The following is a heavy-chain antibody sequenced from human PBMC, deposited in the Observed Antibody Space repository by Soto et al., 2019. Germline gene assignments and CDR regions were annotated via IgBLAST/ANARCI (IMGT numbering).Heavy chain of an antibody. J-gene: IGHJ4*02. CDR2: MSGIGGNA. D-gene: IGHD3-16*01. Sequence: PGGSLRLSCAASAFTFSSYVMSWVRQAPGKKLEWVSSMSGIGGNAFYADSVKGRFTISSDNSKNTLYLQMNGLRAAEKSIYYCGKDQLIDRGLFDSWGQGTLLTVSS. V-gene: IGHV3-23*01. CDR1: AFTFSSYV. CDR3: GKDQLIDRGLFDS.